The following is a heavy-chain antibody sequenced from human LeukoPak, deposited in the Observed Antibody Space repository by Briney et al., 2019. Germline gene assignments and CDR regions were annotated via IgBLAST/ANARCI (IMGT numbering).Heavy chain of an antibody. CDR3: ARGLGRLPAAVYGMDV. D-gene: IGHD2-2*01. J-gene: IGHJ6*02. V-gene: IGHV1-69*13. Sequence: SVKVSCKASGGTFSSYAISWVRQAPGQGLEWMGGIIPIFGTANYAQKFQGRVTITADESTSTAYMELSSLRSEDTAVYYCARGLGRLPAAVYGMDVWGQGTTVTVSS. CDR1: GGTFSSYA. CDR2: IIPIFGTA.